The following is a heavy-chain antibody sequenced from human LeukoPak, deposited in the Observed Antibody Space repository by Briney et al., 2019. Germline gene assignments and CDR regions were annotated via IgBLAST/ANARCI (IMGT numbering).Heavy chain of an antibody. V-gene: IGHV4-61*02. J-gene: IGHJ4*02. CDR1: GGSINSGSYY. CDR2: TYSSGST. CDR3: ARGLGIGKDYFDC. D-gene: IGHD7-27*01. Sequence: SETLFLTCTVSGGSINSGSYYWSWIRQPAGKGLEWIGRTYSSGSTNYNPSLKGRVTISVDTSKNQFSLNLSSVTAADTAVYYCARGLGIGKDYFDCWGQGTLVTVSS.